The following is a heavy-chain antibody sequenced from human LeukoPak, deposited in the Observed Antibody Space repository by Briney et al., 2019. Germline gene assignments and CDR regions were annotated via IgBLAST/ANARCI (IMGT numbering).Heavy chain of an antibody. CDR3: ARRYSYGYTYLFDY. D-gene: IGHD5-18*01. CDR2: IYYSGGT. Sequence: SETLSLTCTVSGGSISSYYWSWIRQPPGKGLEWIGYIYYSGGTNYNPSLKSRVTISVDTSKNQFSLKLSSVTAADTAVYYCARRYSYGYTYLFDYWGQGTLVTVSS. J-gene: IGHJ4*02. V-gene: IGHV4-59*08. CDR1: GGSISSYY.